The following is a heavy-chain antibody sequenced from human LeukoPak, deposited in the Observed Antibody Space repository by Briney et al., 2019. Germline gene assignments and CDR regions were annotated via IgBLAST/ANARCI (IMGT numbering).Heavy chain of an antibody. CDR1: GFTFSSYG. CDR2: ILYDGSNK. Sequence: PGRSLRLSCAASGFTFSSYGMHWVRQAPGKGLEWVAVILYDGSNKYYADSVKGRFTISRDNSKNTLYLQMNSLRAEDTAVYYCAKDGIAVAQYWGQGTLVTVSS. J-gene: IGHJ4*02. CDR3: AKDGIAVAQY. V-gene: IGHV3-30*18. D-gene: IGHD6-19*01.